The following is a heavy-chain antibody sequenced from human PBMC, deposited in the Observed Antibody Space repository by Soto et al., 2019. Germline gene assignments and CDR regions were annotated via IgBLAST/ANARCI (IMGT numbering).Heavy chain of an antibody. Sequence: GGSLRLSCAASGFTFSSYAMHWVRQAPGKGLEWVAVISYDGSNKYYADSVKGRFTISRDNSKNTLYLQMNSLRAEDTAVYYCARTLWFGELPTAYFDYWGQGTLVTVSS. CDR1: GFTFSSYA. CDR3: ARTLWFGELPTAYFDY. V-gene: IGHV3-30-3*01. CDR2: ISYDGSNK. D-gene: IGHD3-10*01. J-gene: IGHJ4*02.